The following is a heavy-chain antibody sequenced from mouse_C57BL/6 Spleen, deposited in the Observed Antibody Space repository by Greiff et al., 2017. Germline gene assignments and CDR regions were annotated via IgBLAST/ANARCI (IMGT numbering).Heavy chain of an antibody. J-gene: IGHJ2*01. D-gene: IGHD2-1*01. CDR1: GYAFTNYL. CDR2: INPGSGGT. Sequence: VKLMESGAELVRPGTSVKVSCKASGYAFTNYLIEWVKQRPGQGLEWIGVINPGSGGTNYNEKFKGKATLTADKSSSTAYMQLSSLTSEDSAVYFCARGDGNYGPYFDYWGQGTTLTVSS. CDR3: ARGDGNYGPYFDY. V-gene: IGHV1-54*01.